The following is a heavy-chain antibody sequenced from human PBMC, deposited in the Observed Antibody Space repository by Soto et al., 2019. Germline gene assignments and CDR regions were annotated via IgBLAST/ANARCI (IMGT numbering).Heavy chain of an antibody. J-gene: IGHJ3*02. CDR3: VRVVVVTTKHDAFHI. CDR2: MRPTGRPI. D-gene: IGHD3-22*01. Sequence: QAQLVESGGDFVKPGGSLRLSCVTSGFTFSDYYMSWIRQARGRGLEWMSYMRPTGRPIFYADFVKGRFTICRDNAKKALVLEMNSLQDDATAVYFCVRVVVVTTKHDAFHIWCPGTVVTVS. V-gene: IGHV3-11*01. CDR1: GFTFSDYY.